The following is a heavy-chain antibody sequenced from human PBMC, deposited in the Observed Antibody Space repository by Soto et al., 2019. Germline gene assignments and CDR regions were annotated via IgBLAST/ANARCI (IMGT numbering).Heavy chain of an antibody. CDR2: IGSDGKTI. J-gene: IGHJ4*02. CDR3: AKEKGHDEWYFDF. CDR1: GFTFSSYS. Sequence: QVQLVESGGGIVQPGGSLRLSCAASGFTFSSYSLHWVRQAPGKGLEWVAVIGSDGKTILYGDSAKGRFSLSRDNSKNTVYLQMNSLRPDDTAEYFCAKEKGHDEWYFDFWGQGTLVTVSS. V-gene: IGHV3-33*06. D-gene: IGHD3-3*01.